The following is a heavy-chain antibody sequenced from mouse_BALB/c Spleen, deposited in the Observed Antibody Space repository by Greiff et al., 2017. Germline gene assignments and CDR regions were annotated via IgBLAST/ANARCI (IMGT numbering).Heavy chain of an antibody. Sequence: DVKLQESGPGLVKPSQSLSLTCTVTGYSITSDYAWNWIRQFPGNKLEWMGYISYSGSTSYNPSLKSRISITRDTSKNQFFLQLNSVTTEDTATYYCARMGAGNLEGFAYWGQGTLVTVSA. CDR3: ARMGAGNLEGFAY. CDR1: GYSITSDYA. V-gene: IGHV3-2*02. CDR2: ISYSGST. D-gene: IGHD4-1*02. J-gene: IGHJ3*01.